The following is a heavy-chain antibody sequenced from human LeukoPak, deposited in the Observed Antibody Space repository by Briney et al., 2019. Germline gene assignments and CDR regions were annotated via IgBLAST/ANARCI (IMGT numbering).Heavy chain of an antibody. CDR2: ISSSGSTI. V-gene: IGHV3-48*03. CDR3: AGSYDILTGFDY. D-gene: IGHD3-9*01. Sequence: PGGSLRLSCAASGFTFSSYEINWVRQAPGKGLEWVSYISSSGSTIYYADCVRGRFTISRDNAKNSLYLQMNSLRAEDTALYYCAGSYDILTGFDYWGQGTPVTVSS. CDR1: GFTFSSYE. J-gene: IGHJ4*02.